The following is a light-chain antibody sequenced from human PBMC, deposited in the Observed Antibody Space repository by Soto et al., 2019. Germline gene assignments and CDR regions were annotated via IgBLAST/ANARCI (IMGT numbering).Light chain of an antibody. CDR2: DVR. CDR3: TSHTTPSPPLL. CDR1: SSDVGAFNF. J-gene: IGLJ2*01. V-gene: IGLV2-14*03. Sequence: QSALTQPASVSGSPGQSITISCTGTSSDVGAFNFVSWYQQHPGKAPKLMIYDVRHRPSGVSDRFSGSKSGNTASLTIYGLQAEDEADYYCTSHTTPSPPLLFGGRTQVTVL.